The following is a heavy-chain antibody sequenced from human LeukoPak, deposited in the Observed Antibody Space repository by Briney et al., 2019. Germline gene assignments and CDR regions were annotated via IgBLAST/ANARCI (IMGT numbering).Heavy chain of an antibody. D-gene: IGHD3-22*01. Sequence: GGSLRLSCAASGFTFSDYYMSWIRQAPGKGLEWVSYISSSGSTIYYADSVKGRFTISRDNAKNSLYLQMNSLRAEDTAVCYCARARSRSYYDSSGYYFDYWGQGTLVTVSS. CDR3: ARARSRSYYDSSGYYFDY. CDR1: GFTFSDYY. CDR2: ISSSGSTI. J-gene: IGHJ4*02. V-gene: IGHV3-11*01.